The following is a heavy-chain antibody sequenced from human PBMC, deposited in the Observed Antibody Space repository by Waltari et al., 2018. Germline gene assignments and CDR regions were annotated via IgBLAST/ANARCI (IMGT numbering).Heavy chain of an antibody. CDR3: ARGAPRD. V-gene: IGHV3-53*01. J-gene: IGHJ4*02. CDR1: GFTVSNNY. Sequence: EVQLVESGGGLMQPGGSLRLSCAASGFTVSNNYMSWVRQAPGKGVGWVSVIYSGGTTHYADSVKGRFTISRDNSKNTLYLQMNSLRAEDTAVYYCARGAPRDWGQGTLVTVSS. CDR2: IYSGGTT.